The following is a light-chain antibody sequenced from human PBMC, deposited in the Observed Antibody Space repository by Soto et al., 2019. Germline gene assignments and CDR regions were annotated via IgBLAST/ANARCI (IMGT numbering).Light chain of an antibody. CDR2: DVS. CDR1: QSVSSNY. Sequence: EIVLTQSPGTLSLSPGERATLSCRSSQSVSSNYLAWYQQKPDQAPRLVIYDVSGRATGIPDRFSGSGSGTHFTLTISTLEPEDFAVYYWQQYGSSPTFGQGTKVEIK. J-gene: IGKJ1*01. V-gene: IGKV3-20*01. CDR3: QQYGSSPT.